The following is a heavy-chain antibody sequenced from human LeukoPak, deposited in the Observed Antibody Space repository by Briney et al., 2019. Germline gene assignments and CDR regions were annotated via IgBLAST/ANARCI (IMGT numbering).Heavy chain of an antibody. J-gene: IGHJ4*02. CDR1: GFTFSSYW. CDR2: IYQTGSA. V-gene: IGHV4-4*02. Sequence: PGGSLRLSCAASGFTFSSYWMSWVRQAPGKGLEWIGSIYQTGSAYYNPSLKSRVTISVDTSKNQFSLKVRSVTAADTAVYYCARDMRAAGKQDYWGQGTLVTVSS. D-gene: IGHD6-13*01. CDR3: ARDMRAAGKQDY.